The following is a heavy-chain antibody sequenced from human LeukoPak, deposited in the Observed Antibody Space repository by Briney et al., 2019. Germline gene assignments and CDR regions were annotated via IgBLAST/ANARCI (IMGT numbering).Heavy chain of an antibody. CDR1: GFTFSTYR. CDR2: INQDGSQK. V-gene: IGHV3-7*01. D-gene: IGHD2-8*01. Sequence: GGCLRLSCAASGFTFSTYRMSWVRQAPGKGLEWVANINQDGSQKRYVDSVQSRFTISRDNTKNSLFLQMNSFRAEDTAVYYCARLKDDVTKLDYWGQGTLVTVSS. J-gene: IGHJ4*02. CDR3: ARLKDDVTKLDY.